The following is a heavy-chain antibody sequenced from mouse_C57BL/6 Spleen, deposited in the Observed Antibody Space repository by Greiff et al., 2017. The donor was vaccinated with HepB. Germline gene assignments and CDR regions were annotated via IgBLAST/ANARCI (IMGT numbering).Heavy chain of an antibody. CDR2: ISYDGSN. V-gene: IGHV3-6*01. Sequence: VQLQQSGPGLVKPSQSLSLTCSVTGYSITSGYYWNWIRQFPGNKLEWMGYISYDGSNNYNPSLKNRISITRDTSKNQFFLKLNSVTTEDTATYYCARQVLRRGFAYWGQGTLVTVSA. CDR1: GYSITSGYY. CDR3: ARQVLRRGFAY. D-gene: IGHD2-12*01. J-gene: IGHJ3*01.